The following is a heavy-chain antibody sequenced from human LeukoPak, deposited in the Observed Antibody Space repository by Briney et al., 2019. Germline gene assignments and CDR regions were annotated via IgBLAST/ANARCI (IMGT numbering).Heavy chain of an antibody. CDR3: AKAASDRYFDF. J-gene: IGHJ4*02. CDR2: ITWNSGSI. Sequence: GGSLRLSCAASGFPFDDYAMHWVRQAPGKGLEWLSRITWNSGSIAYADSVRGRFTISRDNAKNSLYLQMNSLRAEDTALYYCAKAASDRYFDFWGQGTLVTVSS. V-gene: IGHV3-9*01. CDR1: GFPFDDYA.